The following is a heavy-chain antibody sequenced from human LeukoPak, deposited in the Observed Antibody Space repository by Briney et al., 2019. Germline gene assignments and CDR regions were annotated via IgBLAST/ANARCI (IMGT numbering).Heavy chain of an antibody. CDR2: SSSSGNTI. V-gene: IGHV3-11*04. J-gene: IGHJ5*02. CDR1: GFTFSDYY. Sequence: GGSLRLSCAASGFTFSDYYMSWIRQAPGKGLEWVSYSSSSGNTIYYADSVKGRFTISRDNAKNSLYPQMNSLRVEDTAVYYCAKISSTMVVNSWGQGTLVTVSS. D-gene: IGHD4-23*01. CDR3: AKISSTMVVNS.